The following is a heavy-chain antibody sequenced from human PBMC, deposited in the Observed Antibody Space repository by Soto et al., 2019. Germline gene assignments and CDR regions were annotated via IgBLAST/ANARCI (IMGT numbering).Heavy chain of an antibody. D-gene: IGHD2-15*01. CDR2: INHSGST. Sequence: SETLSLTCAVYGGSFSGYYWSWIRQPPGKGLEWIGEINHSGSTNYNPSLKGRVTISVDTSKNQLSLKLSSVTAADTAVYYCARTRYCSGGSCYSIDYWGQGTLVTVSS. V-gene: IGHV4-34*01. CDR1: GGSFSGYY. J-gene: IGHJ4*02. CDR3: ARTRYCSGGSCYSIDY.